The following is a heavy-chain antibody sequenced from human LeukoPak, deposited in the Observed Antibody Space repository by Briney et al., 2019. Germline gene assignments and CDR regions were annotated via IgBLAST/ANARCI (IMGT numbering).Heavy chain of an antibody. CDR1: GFTFSNYA. CDR2: ISSNGNST. Sequence: PGGSLRLSCAASGFTFSNYAMHWVRQAPGKGLEYVSAISSNGNSTYYANSVKGRFTISRDNSKNTLYLQMGSLRAEDMAVYYCARAGARIVGATRAVYFDYWGQGTLVTVSS. V-gene: IGHV3-64*01. D-gene: IGHD1-26*01. CDR3: ARAGARIVGATRAVYFDY. J-gene: IGHJ4*02.